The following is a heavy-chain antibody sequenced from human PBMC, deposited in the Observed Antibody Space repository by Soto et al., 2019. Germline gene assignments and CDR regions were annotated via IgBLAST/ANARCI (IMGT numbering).Heavy chain of an antibody. D-gene: IGHD2-15*01. Sequence: QVQLVESGGGVVQPGRSLRLSCAASGFTFSSYGMHWVRQAPGKGLEWVAVISYDGSNKYYADSVKGRFTISRGNSKTALYLQMNSLRAEDTAVYYCAKDRRVYCSGGSCYSSSLDYWGQGTLVTVS. CDR1: GFTFSSYG. CDR3: AKDRRVYCSGGSCYSSSLDY. J-gene: IGHJ4*02. V-gene: IGHV3-30*18. CDR2: ISYDGSNK.